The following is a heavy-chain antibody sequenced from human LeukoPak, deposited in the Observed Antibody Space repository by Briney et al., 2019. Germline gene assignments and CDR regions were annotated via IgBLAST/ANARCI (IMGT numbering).Heavy chain of an antibody. V-gene: IGHV4-39*07. CDR3: ARVDYDFWSGYYTNYYFDY. D-gene: IGHD3-3*01. Sequence: KASETLSLTCTVSGGSISSSSYYWGWIRQPPGKGLEWIGSIYYSGSTYYNPSLKSRVTISVDTSKNQFSLKLSSATAADTAVYYCARVDYDFWSGYYTNYYFDYWGQGTLVTVSS. CDR1: GGSISSSSYY. CDR2: IYYSGST. J-gene: IGHJ4*02.